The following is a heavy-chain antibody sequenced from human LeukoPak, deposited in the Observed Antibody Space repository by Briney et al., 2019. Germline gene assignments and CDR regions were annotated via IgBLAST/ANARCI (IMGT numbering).Heavy chain of an antibody. CDR3: ARDLLGELLRDDAFDI. CDR2: IGAYNGNT. V-gene: IGHV1-18*01. D-gene: IGHD1-26*01. CDR1: GYTFTSYG. Sequence: WASVKVSCKASGYTFTSYGISWVRQAPGQGLEWMGWIGAYNGNTNYAQKLQGRVTMTTDTSTSTAYMELRSLRSDDTAVYYCARDLLGELLRDDAFDIWGQGTMVTVSS. J-gene: IGHJ3*02.